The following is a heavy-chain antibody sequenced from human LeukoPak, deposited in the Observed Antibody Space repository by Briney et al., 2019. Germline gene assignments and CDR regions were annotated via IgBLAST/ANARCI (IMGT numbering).Heavy chain of an antibody. J-gene: IGHJ4*02. V-gene: IGHV6-1*01. CDR3: ARVGRMGSGSYQGTDYFDY. CDR2: TYYRSKWYN. Sequence: SQTLSLTCAISGDSVSSNTAAWNWIRQSPSRGLEWLGRTYYRSKWYNDYAVSVKSRITINPDTSKNQFSLQLNSVTPEDTAVYYCARVGRMGSGSYQGTDYFDYWGQGTLVTVSS. CDR1: GDSVSSNTAA. D-gene: IGHD1-26*01.